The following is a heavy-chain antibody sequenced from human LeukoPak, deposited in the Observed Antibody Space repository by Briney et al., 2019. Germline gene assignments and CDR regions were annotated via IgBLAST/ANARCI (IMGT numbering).Heavy chain of an antibody. V-gene: IGHV1-8*01. CDR2: MNPNSGNT. D-gene: IGHD5-12*01. J-gene: IGHJ4*02. CDR3: ARGLVEMATINIDY. CDR1: GYTFTSYD. Sequence: ASVKVSCKASGYTFTSYDINWVRQATGQGLEWMGWMNPNSGNTGYAQKFQGRVTMTRNTSISTAYMELSSLRSEDTAVYYCARGLVEMATINIDYWGQGTLVTVSS.